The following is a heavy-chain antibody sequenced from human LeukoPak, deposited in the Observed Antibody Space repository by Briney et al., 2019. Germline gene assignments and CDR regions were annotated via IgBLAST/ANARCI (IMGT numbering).Heavy chain of an antibody. CDR2: ISSSSSYI. CDR3: ARGAVARTGDAFDI. Sequence: GGSLRLSCAASGFTFSSYSMNWVRQAPGKGLEWVSSISSSSSYIYYAGSVKGRFTISRDNSKNSLYLQMNSLRAEDTAVYYCARGAVARTGDAFDIWGQGTMVTVSS. V-gene: IGHV3-21*01. D-gene: IGHD6-19*01. J-gene: IGHJ3*02. CDR1: GFTFSSYS.